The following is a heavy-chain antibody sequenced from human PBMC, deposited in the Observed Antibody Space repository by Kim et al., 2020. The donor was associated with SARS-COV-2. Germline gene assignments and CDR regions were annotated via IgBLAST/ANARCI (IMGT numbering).Heavy chain of an antibody. CDR3: ARNSQGIAVAGTGLIDY. D-gene: IGHD6-19*01. J-gene: IGHJ4*02. Sequence: VKGRFTTSRDNAKNSLYLQMNSLRAEDTAVYYCARNSQGIAVAGTGLIDYWGQGTLVTVSS. V-gene: IGHV3-11*06.